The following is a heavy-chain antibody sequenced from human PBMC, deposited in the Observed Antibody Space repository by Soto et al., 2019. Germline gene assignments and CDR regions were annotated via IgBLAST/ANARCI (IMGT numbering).Heavy chain of an antibody. V-gene: IGHV3-11*01. CDR1: GFTFSDYY. Sequence: QVLLVESGGGLVKPGGSLRLSCAASGFTFSDYYMSWIRQAPGMGLEWVSYISGSGNSTYYADSVKGRFTISRDNAKNSLYLQMNSLRVEDTAVYYCATLSTQFDRWGQGNLVTVSS. J-gene: IGHJ5*02. CDR2: ISGSGNST. CDR3: ATLSTQFDR. D-gene: IGHD1-1*01.